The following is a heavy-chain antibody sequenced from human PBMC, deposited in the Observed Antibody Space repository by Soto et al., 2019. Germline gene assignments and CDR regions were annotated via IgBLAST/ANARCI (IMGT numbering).Heavy chain of an antibody. V-gene: IGHV3-23*01. D-gene: IGHD1-26*01. CDR3: VSRGNYNYFDY. CDR1: GFTFTTFA. Sequence: PGGSLRLSCAASGFTFTTFAMTWVRQAPGKGLEWVSHISGSGGTTYYAASVRGRFTISRDNSKNTLYLQMNSLRDEDTAVYYCVSRGNYNYFDYWGQGTLGTVSS. CDR2: ISGSGGTT. J-gene: IGHJ4*02.